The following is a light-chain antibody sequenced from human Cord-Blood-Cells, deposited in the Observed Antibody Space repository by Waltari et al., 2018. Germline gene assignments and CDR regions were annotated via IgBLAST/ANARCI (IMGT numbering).Light chain of an antibody. CDR2: DVS. Sequence: QSALTQPRSVSGSPGTSVTISCTGTSSDVGGYNSVSWYPQHPGKAPKLMIYDVSKRPSGVPDRFSGSKSGNTASLTISGLQAEDEADYYCCSYAGSYTYVFGTGTKVTVL. CDR3: CSYAGSYTYV. CDR1: SSDVGGYNS. J-gene: IGLJ1*01. V-gene: IGLV2-11*01.